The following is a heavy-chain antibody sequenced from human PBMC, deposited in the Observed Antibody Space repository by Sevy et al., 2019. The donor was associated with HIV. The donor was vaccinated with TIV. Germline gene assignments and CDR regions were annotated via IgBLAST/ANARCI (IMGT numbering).Heavy chain of an antibody. D-gene: IGHD2-15*01. V-gene: IGHV3-15*01. Sequence: GGSLRLSCAAFGFPFSNAWMNWVRQAPGKGLEWVGRIKSKTDGGTTDYAAPLKGRFTISRDDSKNTLYLQMNSLKSEDTAVYYCSTEGLYCSGGSCSSAGFDFWGQGPLVTVSS. CDR1: GFPFSNAW. CDR2: IKSKTDGGTT. CDR3: STEGLYCSGGSCSSAGFDF. J-gene: IGHJ4*02.